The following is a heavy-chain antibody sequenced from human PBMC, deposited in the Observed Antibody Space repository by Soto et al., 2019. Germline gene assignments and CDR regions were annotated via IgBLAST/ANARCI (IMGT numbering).Heavy chain of an antibody. CDR2: IKSKTDGGTT. CDR1: GFTFSNAW. V-gene: IGHV3-15*07. Sequence: GGSLRLSCAASGFTFSNAWMNWVRQAPGKGLEWVGRIKSKTDGGTTDYAAPVKGRFTISRDDSKNTLYLQMNSLKTEDTAVYYCTTEYSSSSGVSPLGYYYYGMDVWGQGTTVTVSS. J-gene: IGHJ6*02. D-gene: IGHD6-6*01. CDR3: TTEYSSSSGVSPLGYYYYGMDV.